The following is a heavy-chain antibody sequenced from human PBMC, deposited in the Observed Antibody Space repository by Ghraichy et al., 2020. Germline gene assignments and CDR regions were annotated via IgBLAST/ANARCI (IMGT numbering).Heavy chain of an antibody. V-gene: IGHV3-48*02. CDR3: ARASKVVRFFYYDGMDV. CDR2: ITGSSRTI. Sequence: GGSLRLSCLGSGFTFSSYGFNWVRQSPGKGLEWVSYITGSSRTISYADSVRGRFTISRDNAKNSLYLQMNSLRDEDTAVYYCARASKVVRFFYYDGMDVWGQGTTVTVSS. D-gene: IGHD4-23*01. J-gene: IGHJ6*02. CDR1: GFTFSSYG.